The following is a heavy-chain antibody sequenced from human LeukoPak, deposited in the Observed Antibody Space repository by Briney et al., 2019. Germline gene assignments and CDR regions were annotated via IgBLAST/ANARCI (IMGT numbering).Heavy chain of an antibody. V-gene: IGHV1-69*04. CDR3: ARDYYDSSGYSDY. D-gene: IGHD3-22*01. J-gene: IGHJ4*02. CDR1: GGTFSSYA. Sequence: SVKVSCKASGGTFSSYAISWVRQAPGQGLEWMGRIIPILGIANYAQKFQGKVTITADKSTSTAYMELSSLRSEDTAVYYCARDYYDSSGYSDYWGQGTLVTVSS. CDR2: IIPILGIA.